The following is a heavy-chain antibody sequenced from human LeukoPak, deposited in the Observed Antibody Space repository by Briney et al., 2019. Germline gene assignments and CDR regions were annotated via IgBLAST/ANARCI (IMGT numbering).Heavy chain of an antibody. D-gene: IGHD4-17*01. Sequence: ASVKVSCKVSGYTLTELSMHWVRQAPGKGLEWMGGFDPEDGETIYAQKFQGRVTMTEDTSTDTAYMELSSLRSEDTAVYYCATVVIYGDYTGYFDYWGQGTLVTVSS. CDR1: GYTLTELS. J-gene: IGHJ4*02. CDR2: FDPEDGET. V-gene: IGHV1-24*01. CDR3: ATVVIYGDYTGYFDY.